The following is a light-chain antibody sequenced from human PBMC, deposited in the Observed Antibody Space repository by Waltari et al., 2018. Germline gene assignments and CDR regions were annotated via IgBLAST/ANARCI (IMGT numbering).Light chain of an antibody. Sequence: DIVMTQSPDSLAVSLGERATINCKSSQRVLNSSNNTNYLAWYQQKPGQHPKLLIYWASTRESGVPGRFSGSGSETDFTLTISSLQAEDVAVYYCQQYYSKPLTFGGGTKVEIK. J-gene: IGKJ4*01. CDR1: QRVLNSSNNTNY. CDR2: WAS. CDR3: QQYYSKPLT. V-gene: IGKV4-1*01.